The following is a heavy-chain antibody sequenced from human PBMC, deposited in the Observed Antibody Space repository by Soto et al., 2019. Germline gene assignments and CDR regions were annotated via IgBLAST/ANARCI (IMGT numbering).Heavy chain of an antibody. CDR1: GFTFSSFA. CDR2: ISYDDGNKK. J-gene: IGHJ4*02. CDR3: ARDKRDPYGDYVDY. V-gene: IGHV3-30-3*01. D-gene: IGHD4-17*01. Sequence: GGSLRLSCVASGFTFSSFAIHWVRQAPGKGLEWVAVISYDDGNKKYYADSVKGRFTISRDNSKSTLYLHMNSLRAEDTAVYYCARDKRDPYGDYVDYWGQGSLVTVSS.